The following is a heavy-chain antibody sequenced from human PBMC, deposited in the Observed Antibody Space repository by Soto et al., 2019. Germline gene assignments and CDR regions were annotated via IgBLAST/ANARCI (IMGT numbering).Heavy chain of an antibody. CDR1: GGTFSNYP. Sequence: QVQLVQSGAEVKKPGSSVKVSCKASGGTFSNYPVSWVRQAPGQGLEWMGGIIPIFGTVNYAQKFQGRLTXXAAESPSTAYMELSSLRSEDTAVYYCARGNHRWLQLWCFELWGRGTLVTVSS. V-gene: IGHV1-69*12. J-gene: IGHJ2*01. CDR3: ARGNHRWLQLWCFEL. D-gene: IGHD5-12*01. CDR2: IIPIFGTV.